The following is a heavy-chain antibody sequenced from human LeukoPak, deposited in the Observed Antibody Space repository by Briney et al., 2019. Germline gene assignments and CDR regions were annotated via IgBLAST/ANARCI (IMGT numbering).Heavy chain of an antibody. Sequence: GGSLRLSCAASGFSFSSYEMNWARQAPGKGLEWVSYISNGGSTIYYADSVKGRFTISRDNAKNSLYLQLNSLRAEDTAVYYCARESLGTVDYWGQGTLVTVSS. D-gene: IGHD7-27*01. CDR1: GFSFSSYE. V-gene: IGHV3-48*03. CDR3: ARESLGTVDY. CDR2: ISNGGSTI. J-gene: IGHJ4*02.